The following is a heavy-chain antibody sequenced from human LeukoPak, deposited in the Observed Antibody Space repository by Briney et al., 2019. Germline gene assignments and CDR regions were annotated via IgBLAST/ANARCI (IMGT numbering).Heavy chain of an antibody. V-gene: IGHV3-23*01. D-gene: IGHD2-2*01. J-gene: IGHJ4*02. CDR2: ISSGSSGGVT. Sequence: GGSLRLSCAASGFTFSSYAMSWVRQTPGKGLEWVSGISSGSSGGVTYYADSVRGRFTISRDNSKNTLYLQMDSLRAEDSAVFYCAKGGWGVPTARGLDYWGQGTLVTVS. CDR3: AKGGWGVPTARGLDY. CDR1: GFTFSSYA.